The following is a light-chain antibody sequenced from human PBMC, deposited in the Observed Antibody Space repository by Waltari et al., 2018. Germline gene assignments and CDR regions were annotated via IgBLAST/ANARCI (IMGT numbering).Light chain of an antibody. CDR3: QHYDKWLRYS. CDR1: QSISTN. V-gene: IGKV3-15*01. J-gene: IGKJ2*01. CDR2: GAS. Sequence: IVMTQSPATLSVSPGDRATLSCRASQSISTNLAGFQEKPGQAPRLLIYGASTRATGVPARFSGSGSGTYFTLVISSLRSEDFAVYYCQHYDKWLRYSFGQGTKVEIK.